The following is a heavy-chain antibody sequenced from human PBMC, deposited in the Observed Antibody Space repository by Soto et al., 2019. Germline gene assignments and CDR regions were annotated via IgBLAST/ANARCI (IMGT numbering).Heavy chain of an antibody. CDR2: ISYDGSNK. CDR1: GFTFSSYA. D-gene: IGHD2-2*02. CDR3: ARDRGYCSSTSCYTNWFDP. Sequence: QVQLVESGGGVVQPGRSLRLSCAASGFTFSSYAMHWVRQAPGKGLEWVAVISYDGSNKYYADSVKGRFTISRDNSKNTLYLQMNSRRAEDTAVYYCARDRGYCSSTSCYTNWFDPWGQGTLVTVSS. V-gene: IGHV3-30-3*01. J-gene: IGHJ5*02.